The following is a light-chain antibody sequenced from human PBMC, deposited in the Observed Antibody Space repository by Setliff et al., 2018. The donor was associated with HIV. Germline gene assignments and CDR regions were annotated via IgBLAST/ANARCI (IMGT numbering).Light chain of an antibody. CDR3: CSYAGTHTHVV. CDR1: SSDVGGYNY. V-gene: IGLV2-11*01. Sequence: QSALTQPRSVSGSPGQSVTISCTGTSSDVGGYNYVSWYQHNPGRAPRLIIFDVVKRPSGVPDRFSGSKSGNTASLTISGLQAEDEADYHCCSYAGTHTHVVCGGGTK. CDR2: DVV. J-gene: IGLJ2*01.